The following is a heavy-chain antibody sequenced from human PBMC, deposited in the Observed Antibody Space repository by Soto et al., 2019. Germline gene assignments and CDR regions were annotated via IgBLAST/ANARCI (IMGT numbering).Heavy chain of an antibody. CDR1: VGSISSSNW. CDR3: AARVAAFRGVPDY. D-gene: IGHD6-6*01. V-gene: IGHV4-4*02. CDR2: ISHSGSS. Sequence: SETLSLTCTVSVGSISSSNWWSWVRQPPGKGLEWIGEISHSGSSDYSPSLKSRVTISVDKSKNQFSLILSSVTAADTAVYYCAARVAAFRGVPDYWGQGTLVTVSS. J-gene: IGHJ4*02.